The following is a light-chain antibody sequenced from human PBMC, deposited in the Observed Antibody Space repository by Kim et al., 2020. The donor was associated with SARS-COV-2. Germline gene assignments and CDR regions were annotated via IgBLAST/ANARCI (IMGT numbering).Light chain of an antibody. V-gene: IGLV6-57*03. J-gene: IGLJ3*02. CDR1: SGGIASNY. CDR3: QSYDSSNQV. Sequence: GKPVTISCTRRSGGIASNYVQWYQQRPGSAPTTVIYEDNQRPSGVPDRFSGSIDSSSNSASLTISGLKTEDEADYYCQSYDSSNQVFGGGTKLTVL. CDR2: EDN.